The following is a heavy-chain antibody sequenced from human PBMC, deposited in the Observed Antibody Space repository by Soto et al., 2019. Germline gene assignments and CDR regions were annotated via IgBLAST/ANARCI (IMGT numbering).Heavy chain of an antibody. CDR2: ISYDGSNK. CDR3: AIKDNVGRDY. J-gene: IGHJ4*02. CDR1: GFTFSSYA. D-gene: IGHD2-15*01. V-gene: IGHV3-30-3*01. Sequence: QVQLVESGGGVVQPGRSLRLSCAASGFTFSSYAMHWVRQAPGKGLAWVAVISYDGSNKYYADSVKGRFTISRDNSKNTLYLQMNSLRAEDTAVYYCAIKDNVGRDYWGQGTLVTVSS.